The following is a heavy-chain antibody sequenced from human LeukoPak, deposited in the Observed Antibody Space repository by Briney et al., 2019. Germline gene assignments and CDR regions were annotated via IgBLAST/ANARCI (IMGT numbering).Heavy chain of an antibody. Sequence: ASVKVSCKASGGTFSSYAISWVRQAPGQGLEWMGGIIPIFGTANYAQKFQGRVTITADESTSTAYMELSSLRSEDTAVYYCAREYRGLRLGELSLYPDYWGQGTLVTVSS. J-gene: IGHJ4*02. CDR3: AREYRGLRLGELSLYPDY. CDR1: GGTFSSYA. V-gene: IGHV1-69*13. D-gene: IGHD3-16*02. CDR2: IIPIFGTA.